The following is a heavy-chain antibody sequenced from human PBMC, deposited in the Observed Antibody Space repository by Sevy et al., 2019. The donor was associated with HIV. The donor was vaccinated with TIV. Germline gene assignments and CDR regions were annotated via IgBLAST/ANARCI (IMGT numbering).Heavy chain of an antibody. J-gene: IGHJ4*02. D-gene: IGHD1-26*01. Sequence: GGSLRLSCAASGFTFSFYDMHWVRQATGKGLEWVSGFGIAGDTYYAGSVKGRFTISRDNAKNSLYRQMNSLRAGDTAVYYCARKSTSYSHFDYWGQGTLVTVSS. CDR2: FGIAGDT. CDR3: ARKSTSYSHFDY. CDR1: GFTFSFYD. V-gene: IGHV3-13*01.